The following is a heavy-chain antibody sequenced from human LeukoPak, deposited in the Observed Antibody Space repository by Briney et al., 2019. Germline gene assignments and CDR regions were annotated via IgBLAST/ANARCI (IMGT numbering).Heavy chain of an antibody. V-gene: IGHV3-48*03. CDR2: ISSSGSTI. D-gene: IGHD2-21*02. CDR3: ARSLVVTGLYYFDY. Sequence: GGSLRLSCAASGFTFSSYEMNWVRQAPGKGLEWVSYISSSGSTIYYADSVKGRFTISRDNAKNSLYLQMNSLRAEDTAVYYCARSLVVTGLYYFDYWGQGTLVTVSS. CDR1: GFTFSSYE. J-gene: IGHJ4*02.